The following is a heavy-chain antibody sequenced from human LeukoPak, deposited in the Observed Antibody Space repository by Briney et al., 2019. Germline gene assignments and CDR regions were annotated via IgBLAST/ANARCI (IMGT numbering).Heavy chain of an antibody. Sequence: GGSLRLSCVASGFTFSGFAMSWVRQAPGKGLQWVSSTSAGSTNKYYTDSVKGRFTISRDNSKNTLYLQMNSLRDEDTATYYCGKGRAVVGAAGPDHWGQGTLVTVSS. CDR3: GKGRAVVGAAGPDH. J-gene: IGHJ4*02. CDR1: GFTFSGFA. D-gene: IGHD2-15*01. V-gene: IGHV3-23*01. CDR2: TSAGSTNK.